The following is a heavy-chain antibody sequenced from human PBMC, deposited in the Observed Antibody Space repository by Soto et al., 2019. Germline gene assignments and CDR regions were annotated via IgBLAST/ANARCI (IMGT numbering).Heavy chain of an antibody. CDR3: ARVYEAWGYYSDY. Sequence: EVQLVESGGGLVKPGGSLRLSCAASGFTFSSYSMNWVRQAPGKGLEWVSSISSSSSYIYYADSVKGRFTISRDNAKNSLYLQMNSLRAEDTAVYYCARVYEAWGYYSDYWGQGTLVTVSS. CDR1: GFTFSSYS. J-gene: IGHJ4*02. D-gene: IGHD1-26*01. V-gene: IGHV3-21*01. CDR2: ISSSSSYI.